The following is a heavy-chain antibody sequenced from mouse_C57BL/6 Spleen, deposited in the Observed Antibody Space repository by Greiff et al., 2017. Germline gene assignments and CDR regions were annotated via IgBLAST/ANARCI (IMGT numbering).Heavy chain of an antibody. CDR3: ARGPYYGSPAWFVY. V-gene: IGHV1-18*01. CDR1: GYTFTDYN. CDR2: INPNNGGT. D-gene: IGHD1-1*01. J-gene: IGHJ3*01. Sequence: VQLKQSGPELVKPGASVKIPCKASGYTFTDYNMDWVKQSHGKSLEWIGDINPNNGGTIYNQKFKGKATLTIDKSSSTAYMELRSLTSEDTAVYYCARGPYYGSPAWFVYWGQGTLVTVSA.